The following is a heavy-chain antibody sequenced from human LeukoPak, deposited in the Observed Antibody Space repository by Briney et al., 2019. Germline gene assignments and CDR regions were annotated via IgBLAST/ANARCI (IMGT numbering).Heavy chain of an antibody. D-gene: IGHD5-12*01. V-gene: IGHV3-30*02. CDR1: GFTFSSYG. Sequence: PGGSLRLSCAASGFTFSSYGMHWVRQAPGKGRGWVAFIRYDGSNKYYADSVKGRFTISRDNSKNTLYLQMNSLRAEDTAVYYCAKGVATDYYYYMDVWGKGTTVTVSS. J-gene: IGHJ6*03. CDR2: IRYDGSNK. CDR3: AKGVATDYYYYMDV.